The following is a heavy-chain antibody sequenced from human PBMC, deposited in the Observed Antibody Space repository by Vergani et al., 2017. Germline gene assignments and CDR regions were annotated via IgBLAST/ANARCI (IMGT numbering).Heavy chain of an antibody. CDR1: GFTFSSYA. Sequence: VQLVESGGGVVQPGRSLRLSCAASGFTFSSYAMHWVRQAPGKGLEWVSGISWNSGSIGYADSVKGRFTISRDNAKNSLYLQMNSLRAEDTALYYCAKDRGTELWLLGVGAFDIWGQGTMVTVSS. CDR3: AKDRGTELWLLGVGAFDI. D-gene: IGHD5-18*01. J-gene: IGHJ3*02. V-gene: IGHV3-9*01. CDR2: ISWNSGSI.